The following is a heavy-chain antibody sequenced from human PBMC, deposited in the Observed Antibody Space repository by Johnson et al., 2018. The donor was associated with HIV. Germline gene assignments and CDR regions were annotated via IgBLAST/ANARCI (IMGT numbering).Heavy chain of an antibody. CDR3: AKSPAKDHGGNSGAFAI. Sequence: EVQVVESGGVVVQPGGSLRLSCAASGFTFDDYAMHWVRQAPGKGLEWVSLISWDGGSTYYADSVKGRFTISRDNSKNTLYLQMNSLRPEDTAMYYCAKSPAKDHGGNSGAFAIWGQGTMVTVSS. CDR2: ISWDGGST. D-gene: IGHD4-23*01. J-gene: IGHJ3*02. CDR1: GFTFDDYA. V-gene: IGHV3-43D*03.